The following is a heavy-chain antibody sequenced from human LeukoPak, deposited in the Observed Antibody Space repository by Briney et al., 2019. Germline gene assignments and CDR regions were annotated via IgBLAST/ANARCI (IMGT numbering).Heavy chain of an antibody. Sequence: GGSLRLSCAASGFTFSIYAMSWVRQAPGKGLEWVSTVSGSGHSTFYADSVKGRFTISRDNSKNTLYLQMNSLRAEDTAVYYCAKGPVFYCSSTSCYTFDYWGQGTLVTVSS. J-gene: IGHJ4*02. CDR1: GFTFSIYA. CDR3: AKGPVFYCSSTSCYTFDY. D-gene: IGHD2-2*02. CDR2: VSGSGHST. V-gene: IGHV3-23*01.